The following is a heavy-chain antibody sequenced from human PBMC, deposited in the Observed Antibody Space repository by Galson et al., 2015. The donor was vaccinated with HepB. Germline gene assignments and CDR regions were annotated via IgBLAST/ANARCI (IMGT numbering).Heavy chain of an antibody. CDR1: GFTFSSYG. J-gene: IGHJ4*02. CDR3: AKDLGRVGATIDY. CDR2: ISYDGSNK. Sequence: SLRLSCAASGFTFSSYGMHWVRQAPGKGLEWVAVISYDGSNKYYADSVKGRFTISRDNSKNTLYLQMNSLRAEDTAVYYCAKDLGRVGATIDYWGQGTLVTVSS. V-gene: IGHV3-30*18. D-gene: IGHD1-26*01.